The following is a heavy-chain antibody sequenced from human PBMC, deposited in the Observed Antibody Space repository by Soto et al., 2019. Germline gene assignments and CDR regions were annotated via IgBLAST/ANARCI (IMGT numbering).Heavy chain of an antibody. D-gene: IGHD3-22*01. CDR3: ARPHYDSNTFYSFFDY. V-gene: IGHV4-34*12. Sequence: SETLSLTCAVYDGSFSGYYWSWIRQPPGKGLEWIGEIFHGGSTDYSPSLQSRVTISVDTSKNQFSLELSSVTAADTAVYYCARPHYDSNTFYSFFDYWGQGTLVTASS. CDR1: DGSFSGYY. CDR2: IFHGGST. J-gene: IGHJ4*02.